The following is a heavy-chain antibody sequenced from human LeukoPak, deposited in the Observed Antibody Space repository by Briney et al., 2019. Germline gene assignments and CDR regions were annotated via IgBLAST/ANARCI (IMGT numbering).Heavy chain of an antibody. CDR3: AQDILGSMTTTVPPVFGMDV. J-gene: IGHJ6*02. V-gene: IGHV3-30*18. CDR2: ILYDGSNK. D-gene: IGHD4-11*01. Sequence: PGGSLRLSCAASGFTFSSYVMHCVRQAPGKRRECVAVILYDGSNKYYADSVKGRFTSSRDNSKTTLYLQMNSLRAEDTDVYHCAQDILGSMTTTVPPVFGMDVWGQGTTVTVSS. CDR1: GFTFSSYV.